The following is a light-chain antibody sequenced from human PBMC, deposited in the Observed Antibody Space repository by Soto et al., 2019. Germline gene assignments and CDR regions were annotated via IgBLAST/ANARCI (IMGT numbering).Light chain of an antibody. Sequence: QPVLTQPASVSASPGQSISLSCTGTSNDVGAFDYVSWYQQHPGKAPKLIIFEVFNRPSGVSTRFSGSKSGSTASLTISGLQAEDEADYFCSSYTTNNAHVFGGGTKVTVL. CDR2: EVF. J-gene: IGLJ2*01. CDR3: SSYTTNNAHV. CDR1: SNDVGAFDY. V-gene: IGLV2-14*01.